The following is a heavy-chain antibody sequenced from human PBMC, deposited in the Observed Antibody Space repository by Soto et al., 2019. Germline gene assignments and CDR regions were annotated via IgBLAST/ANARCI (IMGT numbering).Heavy chain of an antibody. V-gene: IGHV1-18*04. Sequence: GASVKVSCKGSGYTFTSYGISWVRQAPGQGLEWMGWISAYNGNTNYAQKLQGRVTMTTDTSTSTAYMELRSLRSDDTAVYYCARKXDYYDSSGSQAYNWFDPWGQGTLVTVSS. J-gene: IGHJ5*02. D-gene: IGHD3-22*01. CDR1: GYTFTSYG. CDR3: ARKXDYYDSSGSQAYNWFDP. CDR2: ISAYNGNT.